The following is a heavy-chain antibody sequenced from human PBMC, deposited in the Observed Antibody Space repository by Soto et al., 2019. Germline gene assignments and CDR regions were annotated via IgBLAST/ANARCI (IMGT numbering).Heavy chain of an antibody. Sequence: GGSLRLSCAASGFTVSSNYMSWVRQAPGKGLEWVSVIYSGGSTYYADSVKGRFTISRDNSKNTVYLQMNSLRAEDTAVYYCARDLRFLEWTKGAFDIWGQGTMVTVSS. J-gene: IGHJ3*02. CDR2: IYSGGST. CDR1: GFTVSSNY. D-gene: IGHD3-3*01. CDR3: ARDLRFLEWTKGAFDI. V-gene: IGHV3-66*01.